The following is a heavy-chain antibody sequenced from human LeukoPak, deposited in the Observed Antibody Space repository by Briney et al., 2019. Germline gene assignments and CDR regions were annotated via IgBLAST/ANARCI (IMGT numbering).Heavy chain of an antibody. D-gene: IGHD5-12*01. V-gene: IGHV4-59*01. Sequence: SETLSLTCTVSGGSISSYYWSWIRQPPGKGLEWIGYIYYSGSTNYNPSLKSRVTISVDTSKNQFSLKLSSVTAADTAVYYCARGLLWLPTDSNWFDPWGQGTLVTVSS. CDR3: ARGLLWLPTDSNWFDP. CDR1: GGSISSYY. CDR2: IYYSGST. J-gene: IGHJ5*02.